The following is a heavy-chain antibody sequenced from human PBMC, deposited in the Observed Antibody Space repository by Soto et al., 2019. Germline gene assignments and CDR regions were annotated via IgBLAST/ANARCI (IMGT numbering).Heavy chain of an antibody. CDR2: ISYDGSNE. V-gene: IGHV3-30*18. J-gene: IGHJ4*02. D-gene: IGHD3-10*01. CDR3: AKDADGSGSYRDC. CDR1: GFIFSSYG. Sequence: PAGSLRLSCAASGFIFSSYGMHWVRQAPGKGLEWVAVISYDGSNEYYEDSVKGRFTISRANSKNTLYLQMNSLRTEDTAVYYCAKDADGSGSYRDCWGQGTLVTVSS.